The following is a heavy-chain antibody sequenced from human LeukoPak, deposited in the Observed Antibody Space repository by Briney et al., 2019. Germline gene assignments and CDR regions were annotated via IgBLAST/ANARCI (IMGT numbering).Heavy chain of an antibody. CDR3: AKGNDQVSTCIDH. D-gene: IGHD3-10*01. Sequence: GTSLRLSCATSGFIFSHYGMHWARQAPDKGLEWVSGINSGGTTYYADSVKGRFTISRDNSKNTLFLQMNSLRAEDTAIYYCAKGNDQVSTCIDHWGQGALVAVST. CDR2: INSGGTT. CDR1: GFIFSHYG. V-gene: IGHV3-NL1*01. J-gene: IGHJ5*02.